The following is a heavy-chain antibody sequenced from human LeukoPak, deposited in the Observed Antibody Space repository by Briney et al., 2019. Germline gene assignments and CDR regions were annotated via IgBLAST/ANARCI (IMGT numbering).Heavy chain of an antibody. V-gene: IGHV4-39*01. D-gene: IGHD4-17*01. CDR3: ARGGNYGDYTPSFDY. J-gene: IGHJ4*02. CDR2: IYDSGST. CDR1: GGSIRSIYYY. Sequence: SDTLPLTCTVSGGSIRSIYYYWGWIRQPPGKGLEWIGSIYDSGSTYYNPSLKSRVTISVDTSKNQFSLKLNSVTAADTAVYYCARGGNYGDYTPSFDYWGQGTLVTVSS.